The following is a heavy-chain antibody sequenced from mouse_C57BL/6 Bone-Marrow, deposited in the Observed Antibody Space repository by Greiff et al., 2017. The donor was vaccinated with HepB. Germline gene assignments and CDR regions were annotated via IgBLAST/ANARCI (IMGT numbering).Heavy chain of an antibody. CDR3: ARSGYYGSSLYYYAMDY. V-gene: IGHV1-52*01. D-gene: IGHD1-1*01. CDR2: IDPSDSET. J-gene: IGHJ4*01. Sequence: QVQLQQPGAELVRPGSSVKLSCKASGYTFTSYWLHWVKQRPIQGLEWIGNIDPSDSETHYNQKFKDKATLTVDKSSSPAYMQLSSLTSEDSAVYYCARSGYYGSSLYYYAMDYWGQGTSVTVSS. CDR1: GYTFTSYW.